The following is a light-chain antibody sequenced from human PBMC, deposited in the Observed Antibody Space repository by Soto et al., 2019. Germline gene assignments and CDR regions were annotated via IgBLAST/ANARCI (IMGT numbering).Light chain of an antibody. V-gene: IGKV3-20*01. CDR1: RSLSSGY. Sequence: IVLMQSPGTLSLSPGERATLSCRASRSLSSGYLAWYQQKPGQAPRLLFYDASRRATGTPDRFSVSGSGTDFTLTISRLEPEDFAVYYCQQYGDSPRTFGQGTKV. J-gene: IGKJ1*01. CDR3: QQYGDSPRT. CDR2: DAS.